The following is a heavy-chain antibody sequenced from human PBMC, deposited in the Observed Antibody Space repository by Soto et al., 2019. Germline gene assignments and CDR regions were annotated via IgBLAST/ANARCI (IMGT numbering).Heavy chain of an antibody. V-gene: IGHV1-69*08. D-gene: IGHD4-17*01. Sequence: QVQLVQSGAEVKKPGSSVKVSCKASGGTFSSYTISWVRQAPGQGLEWMGRIIPILGIANYAQKFQGRVTITAKXXTXTXXIERRSLRSEDAAVYYCAREGGDLSSLYYYYGMDVRGQGTTVTVSS. CDR2: IIPILGIA. CDR1: GGTFSSYT. CDR3: AREGGDLSSLYYYYGMDV. J-gene: IGHJ6*02.